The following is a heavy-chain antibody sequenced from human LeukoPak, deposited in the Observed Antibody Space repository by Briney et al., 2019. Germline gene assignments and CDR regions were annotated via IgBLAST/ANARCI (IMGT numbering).Heavy chain of an antibody. D-gene: IGHD3-10*01. CDR1: GYTLTGYY. CDR2: INPNSGGT. Sequence: ASVKVSCKASGYTLTGYYMHWVRQAPGQGLEWMGRINPNSGGTNYAQKFQGRVTMTRDTSISTAYMELSRLRSDDTAVYYCAREPATMVRGVLLGRFDPWGQGTLVTVSS. J-gene: IGHJ5*02. CDR3: AREPATMVRGVLLGRFDP. V-gene: IGHV1-2*06.